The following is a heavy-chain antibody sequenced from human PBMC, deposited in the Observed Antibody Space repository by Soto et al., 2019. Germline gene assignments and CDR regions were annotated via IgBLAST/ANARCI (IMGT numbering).Heavy chain of an antibody. D-gene: IGHD3-3*01. J-gene: IGHJ6*03. V-gene: IGHV3-30*18. CDR3: AKDIGYDFWSGYPDHYYYYYYMDV. Sequence: GGSLRLSCAASGFTFSSYGMHWVRQAPGKGLEWVAVISYDGSNKYYADSVKGRFTISRDNSKNTLYLQMNSLRAEDTAVYYCAKDIGYDFWSGYPDHYYYYYYMDVWGKGTTVTVSS. CDR1: GFTFSSYG. CDR2: ISYDGSNK.